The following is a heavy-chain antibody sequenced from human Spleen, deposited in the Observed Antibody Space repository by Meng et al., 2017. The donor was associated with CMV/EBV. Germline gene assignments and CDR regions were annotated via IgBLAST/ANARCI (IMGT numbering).Heavy chain of an antibody. CDR3: ARGLYCSSTSCYVPDAFDI. CDR2: ISSSSSYI. J-gene: IGHJ3*02. V-gene: IGHV3-21*01. Sequence: GESLKISCVASGFSFSSYEMNWVRQAPGKGLEWVSSISSSSSYIYYADSVKGRFTISRDNAKNSLYLQMNSLRAEDTAVYYCARGLYCSSTSCYVPDAFDIWGQGTMVTVSS. CDR1: GFSFSSYE. D-gene: IGHD2-2*01.